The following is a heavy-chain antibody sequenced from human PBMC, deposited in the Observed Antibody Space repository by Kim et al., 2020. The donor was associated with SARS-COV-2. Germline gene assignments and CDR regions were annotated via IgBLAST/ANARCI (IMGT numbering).Heavy chain of an antibody. CDR1: GYTFTSYG. CDR2: ISAYNGNT. J-gene: IGHJ4*02. D-gene: IGHD3-10*01. Sequence: ASVKVSCKASGYTFTSYGISWVRQAPGQGLEWMGWISAYNGNTNYAQKLQGRVTMTTDTSTSTAYMELRSLRSDDTAVYYCAIMVKEAGAFDYWGQGTLVTVSS. CDR3: AIMVKEAGAFDY. V-gene: IGHV1-18*04.